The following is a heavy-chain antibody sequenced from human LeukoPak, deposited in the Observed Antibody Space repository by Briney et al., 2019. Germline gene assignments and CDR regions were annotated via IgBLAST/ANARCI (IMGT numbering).Heavy chain of an antibody. V-gene: IGHV1-46*01. CDR2: ITPTTGGA. Sequence: ASVKVSCKASGYTFTGYYMHWVRQAPGQGLDWMGIITPTTGGANYAQKFQGRVAMTRDTSTSTVYMELSSLTSRDTAVYYCATSDSTTGNWFDPWGQGTRVSVSS. J-gene: IGHJ5*02. CDR3: ATSDSTTGNWFDP. D-gene: IGHD1-14*01. CDR1: GYTFTGYY.